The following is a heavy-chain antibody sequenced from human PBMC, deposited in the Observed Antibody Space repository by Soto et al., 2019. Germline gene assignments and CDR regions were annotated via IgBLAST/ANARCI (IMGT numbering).Heavy chain of an antibody. D-gene: IGHD3-22*01. Sequence: ASVKVSCKASGGTFSSYAISWVRQAPGQGLEWMGGIIPIFGTANYAQKFQGRVTITADKSTSTAYMELSSLRSEDTAVYYCARGFDGGYYWYFDLWGRGTLVTVSS. CDR2: IIPIFGTA. CDR1: GGTFSSYA. CDR3: ARGFDGGYYWYFDL. V-gene: IGHV1-69*06. J-gene: IGHJ2*01.